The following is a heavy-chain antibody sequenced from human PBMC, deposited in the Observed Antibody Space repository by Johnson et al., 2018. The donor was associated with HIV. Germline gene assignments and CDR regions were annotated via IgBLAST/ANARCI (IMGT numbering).Heavy chain of an antibody. CDR2: ISYDGSNK. CDR3: ARDGSTSCSDCFDAFDI. J-gene: IGHJ3*02. Sequence: QVQLVESGGGVVQPGRFLRLSCAASGFTFSTYAMHWVRHAPGKGLEWVAVISYDGSNKYYADSVKGRFTISRDNSKNTLYLQMNSLRPEDTAVYYCARDGSTSCSDCFDAFDIWGQGTMVAVSS. V-gene: IGHV3-30-3*01. D-gene: IGHD2-2*01. CDR1: GFTFSTYA.